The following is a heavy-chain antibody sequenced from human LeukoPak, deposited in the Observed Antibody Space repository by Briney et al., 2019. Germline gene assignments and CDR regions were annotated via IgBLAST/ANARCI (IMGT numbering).Heavy chain of an antibody. J-gene: IGHJ3*02. CDR3: ARAYYYDSSARVAFDI. CDR2: IYTSGT. CDR1: GASISSFY. Sequence: SETLPLTCTVSGASISSFYWSWIRQPAGKGLEWIGRIYTSGTNYNPSLKSRVTMSVDTSKNQFSLKLSSVTAADTAVYYCARAYYYDSSARVAFDIWGQGTMVTVSS. V-gene: IGHV4-4*07. D-gene: IGHD3-22*01.